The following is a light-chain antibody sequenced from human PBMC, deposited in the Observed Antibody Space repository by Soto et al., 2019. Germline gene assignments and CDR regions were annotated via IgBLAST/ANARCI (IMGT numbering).Light chain of an antibody. CDR2: GAS. J-gene: IGKJ2*01. CDR1: QSVSSSY. V-gene: IGKV3-20*01. Sequence: EIVLTQSPGTLSLSPGERATLSCRASQSVSSSYLAWYQQKPGQPPRLLIYGASSRATGIPDRFSGSASGTDFTLTISRLEPEDFAVYYCQQYNSSPYTFGQGTKLEIK. CDR3: QQYNSSPYT.